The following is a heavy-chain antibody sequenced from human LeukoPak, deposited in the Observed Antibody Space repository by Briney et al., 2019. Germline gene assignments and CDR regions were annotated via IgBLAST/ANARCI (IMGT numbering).Heavy chain of an antibody. CDR1: GVIFSDFD. D-gene: IGHD6-19*01. Sequence: PGGSLRLSCAASGVIFSDFDMHWVRQVTRKGLEWVSAIGTTGDTYYPGSVKGRSTVSRENAKNSLYLQMNSLRAEDTAVYYCARATISVAYAFDVWGQGTMVTVSS. J-gene: IGHJ3*01. CDR3: ARATISVAYAFDV. CDR2: IGTTGDT. V-gene: IGHV3-13*04.